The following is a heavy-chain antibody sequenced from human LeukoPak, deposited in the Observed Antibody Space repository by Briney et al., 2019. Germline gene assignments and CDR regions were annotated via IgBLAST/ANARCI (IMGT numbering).Heavy chain of an antibody. J-gene: IGHJ4*02. D-gene: IGHD3-22*01. V-gene: IGHV3-30-3*01. CDR3: ARDLSSDDSGYSGY. CDR2: TSYDGSNK. Sequence: PGRSLRLSCAASGFTFSSYAMHWVRQAPGKGLEWVAVTSYDGSNKYYADSVKGRFTISRDNSKNTLYLQMNSLRAEDTAVYYCARDLSSDDSGYSGYWGQGTLVTVSS. CDR1: GFTFSSYA.